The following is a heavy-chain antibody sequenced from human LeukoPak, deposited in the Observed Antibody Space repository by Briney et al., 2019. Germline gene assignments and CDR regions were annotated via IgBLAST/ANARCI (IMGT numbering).Heavy chain of an antibody. CDR2: TSSSSSYI. D-gene: IGHD5-24*01. J-gene: IGHJ4*02. CDR3: ARVRDGYNKDYFDY. V-gene: IGHV3-21*01. CDR1: GFTFSSYS. Sequence: GGSLRLSCAASGFTFSSYSMNWVRQAPGKGLEWVSSTSSSSSYIYYADSVKGRFTISRDNAKNSLYLQMNSLRAEDTAVYYCARVRDGYNKDYFDYWGQGTLVTVSS.